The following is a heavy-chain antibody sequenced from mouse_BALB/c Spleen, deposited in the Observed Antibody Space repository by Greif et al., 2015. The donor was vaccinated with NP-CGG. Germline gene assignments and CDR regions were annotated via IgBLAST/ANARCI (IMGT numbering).Heavy chain of an antibody. V-gene: IGHV1-69*02. J-gene: IGHJ2*01. D-gene: IGHD2-10*01. CDR2: IDPSDSYT. Sequence: QVQLQQSGAELVKPGASVKLSCKASGYTFTSYWMHWVKQRPGQGLEWIGEIDPSDSYTNYNQKFKGKATLTVDKSSSTAYMQLSSLTSEDSAVYYCARRGPYYGNYFDYWGQGTTLTVSS. CDR3: ARRGPYYGNYFDY. CDR1: GYTFTSYW.